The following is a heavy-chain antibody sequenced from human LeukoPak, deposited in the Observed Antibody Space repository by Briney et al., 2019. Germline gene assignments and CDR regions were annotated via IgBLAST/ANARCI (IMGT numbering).Heavy chain of an antibody. D-gene: IGHD4-17*01. CDR2: INAYSGDT. CDR1: GYSFSGYA. J-gene: IGHJ2*01. Sequence: ASVKVSCKASGYSFSGYAISWVRQAPGQGLEWMGQINAYSGDTKYAQNFQGRLTMTTDTSTSTAYMELRSLRSDDTAVYFCARPGTSDGDYGWYFDLWGRGTLVTVSS. CDR3: ARPGTSDGDYGWYFDL. V-gene: IGHV1-18*04.